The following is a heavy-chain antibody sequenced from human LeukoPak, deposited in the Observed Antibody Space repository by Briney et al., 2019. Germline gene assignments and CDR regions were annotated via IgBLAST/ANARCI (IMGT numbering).Heavy chain of an antibody. CDR2: IKQDGSEK. Sequence: GGSLRLSCAASGFTFSSYWMSWVRQAPGKGLEWVANIKQDGSEKYYVDSVKGRFTISRDNAKNSLYLQMNSLRAEDTAVYYCASEFDRNYYYYMDVWGKGTTVTVSS. V-gene: IGHV3-7*01. D-gene: IGHD3-22*01. J-gene: IGHJ6*03. CDR3: ASEFDRNYYYYMDV. CDR1: GFTFSSYW.